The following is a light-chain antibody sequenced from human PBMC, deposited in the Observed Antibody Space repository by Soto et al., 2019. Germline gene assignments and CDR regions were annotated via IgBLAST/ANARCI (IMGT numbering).Light chain of an antibody. CDR3: QQYNNWPTIT. CDR1: QSVNSK. J-gene: IGKJ5*01. CDR2: GAS. V-gene: IGKV3-15*01. Sequence: EIVMKQSPATLSVSRGERVSLSFRASQSVNSKLAWYQETPGQAPRLLXYGASTRANGIPARFSGSGSGTELTLTISSLQSEDFAFYVCQQYNNWPTITFGQGTRLEIK.